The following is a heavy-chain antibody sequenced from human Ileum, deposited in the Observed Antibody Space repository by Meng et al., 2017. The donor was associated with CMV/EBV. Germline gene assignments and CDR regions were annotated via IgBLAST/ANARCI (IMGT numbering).Heavy chain of an antibody. CDR1: GDSVSSNSVT. CDR2: TYYRSKWYN. J-gene: IGHJ4*02. D-gene: IGHD3-22*01. Sequence: QVLLPQSGAVLVKSLQTPSLTCAIHGDSVSSNSVTWNWIRQSPSRGLEWLGRTYYRSKWYNDYAVSVKSRITINPDTSKNQFSLQLNSMTPEDTAVYYCTRAYYYDSSGYYDYWGQGTLVTVSS. CDR3: TRAYYYDSSGYYDY. V-gene: IGHV6-1*01.